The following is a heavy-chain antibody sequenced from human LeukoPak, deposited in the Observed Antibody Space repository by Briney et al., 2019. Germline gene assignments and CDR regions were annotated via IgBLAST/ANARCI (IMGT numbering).Heavy chain of an antibody. CDR3: ARPQWTGKGYYGMDV. CDR2: ISTSGTTI. J-gene: IGHJ6*02. D-gene: IGHD3/OR15-3a*01. Sequence: GGSLRLFCAASGFSLSTNEMNWVRQAPGKGLEWVSYISTSGTTIYYADSVKGRFTISRDNAKNSLSLQMNSLRVEDTAVYHCARPQWTGKGYYGMDVWGQGTTVTVSS. CDR1: GFSLSTNE. V-gene: IGHV3-48*03.